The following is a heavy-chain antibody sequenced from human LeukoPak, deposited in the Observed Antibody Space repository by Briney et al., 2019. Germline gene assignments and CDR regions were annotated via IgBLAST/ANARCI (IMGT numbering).Heavy chain of an antibody. CDR2: ISSSSSYI. V-gene: IGHV3-21*01. CDR3: ARDISRLAAMGAFDY. D-gene: IGHD2-2*01. J-gene: IGHJ4*02. Sequence: GGSLRLSCAASGFTFSSYEMNWVRQAPGKGLEWVSSISSSSSYIYYADSVKGRFTISRDNAKNSLYLQMNSLRAEDTAVYYCARDISRLAAMGAFDYWGQGTLVTVSS. CDR1: GFTFSSYE.